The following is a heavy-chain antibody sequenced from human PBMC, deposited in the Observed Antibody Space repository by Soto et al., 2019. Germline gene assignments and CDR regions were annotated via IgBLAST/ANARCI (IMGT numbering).Heavy chain of an antibody. J-gene: IGHJ3*02. CDR1: GCSFTSYL. D-gene: IGHD3-22*01. CDR2: IYPGDSDT. V-gene: IGHV5-51*01. Sequence: PGESLKISCKGSGCSFTSYLIGWVRQIPWKGLEWMGIIYPGDSDTRYSPSFQGQVTISADKSISTAYLQWSSLKASDTAMYYCARTYDSSGYGSPGAFDIWGQGTMVTVSS. CDR3: ARTYDSSGYGSPGAFDI.